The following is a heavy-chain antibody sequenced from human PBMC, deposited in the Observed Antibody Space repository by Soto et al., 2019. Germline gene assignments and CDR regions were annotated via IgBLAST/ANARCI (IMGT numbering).Heavy chain of an antibody. CDR3: ARTTAVPNTLRSRHFFDY. CDR1: GGSVSDKTYY. CDR2: VYYSGTT. J-gene: IGHJ4*02. Sequence: SETLSLTCSVSGGSVSDKTYYWSWIRQPPGKRLEWIGYVYYSGTTNYNPSLKSRVTISVDLSKNRFSLRLSSVTTADTALYYCARTTAVPNTLRSRHFFDYWGQGTLVTVSS. D-gene: IGHD4-17*01. V-gene: IGHV4-61*01.